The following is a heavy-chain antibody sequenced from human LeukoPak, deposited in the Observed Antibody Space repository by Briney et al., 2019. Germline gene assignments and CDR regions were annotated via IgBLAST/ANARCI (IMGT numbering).Heavy chain of an antibody. V-gene: IGHV1-69*06. CDR2: IIPIFGTA. CDR1: GGTFSSYA. D-gene: IGHD1-20*01. Sequence: VASVKVSCKASGGTFSSYAISWVRQAPGQGLEWMGGIIPIFGTANYAQKFQGRVTITADKSTSTAYMELSSLRSEDTAVYYCATERNNWNDGDAFDIWGQGTMVTVSS. J-gene: IGHJ3*02. CDR3: ATERNNWNDGDAFDI.